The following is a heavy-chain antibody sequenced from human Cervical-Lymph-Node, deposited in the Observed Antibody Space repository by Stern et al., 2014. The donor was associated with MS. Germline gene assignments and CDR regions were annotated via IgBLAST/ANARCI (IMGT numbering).Heavy chain of an antibody. Sequence: VQLVESGAEVKKPAASVKVSCKASGYTLTDYDLHWVRQAPGQGLEWMGWINPFQGGKTTDQKFRGGVTMTRDTGISTAYMELSRLTSDDAAVYYCARTKTVTTYYGMDVWGQGTTVTVSS. CDR2: INPFQGGK. CDR1: GYTLTDYD. J-gene: IGHJ6*02. D-gene: IGHD4-17*01. CDR3: ARTKTVTTYYGMDV. V-gene: IGHV1-2*02.